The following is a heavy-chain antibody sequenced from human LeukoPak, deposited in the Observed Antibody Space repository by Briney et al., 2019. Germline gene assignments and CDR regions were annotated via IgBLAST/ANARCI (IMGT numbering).Heavy chain of an antibody. CDR3: ARRIVTPTTKWFDA. Sequence: ASVKVSCKASGYTFNGYYIHWVRQAPGQGLEWVGWMNPNTGTTKYGQTLQGRVIMTRDTSISTAYMEVSRLRSGDTAVYYCARRIVTPTTKWFDAWGQGTLVTVSS. J-gene: IGHJ5*02. D-gene: IGHD1-26*01. CDR1: GYTFNGYY. V-gene: IGHV1-2*02. CDR2: MNPNTGTT.